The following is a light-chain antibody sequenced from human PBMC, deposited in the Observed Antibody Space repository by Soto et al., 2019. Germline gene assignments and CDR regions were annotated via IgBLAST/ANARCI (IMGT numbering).Light chain of an antibody. CDR2: GAS. J-gene: IGKJ3*01. CDR1: QGVSSSY. Sequence: EIVLTQSPGTLSLSPGEGATLSCRASQGVSSSYLAWYQHKPGQAPRLLIYGASSRASGIPDRFSGSGSGTDFTLTINRLEPEDFAVYYCQQYGASVTSGPGTKVDLK. CDR3: QQYGASVT. V-gene: IGKV3-20*01.